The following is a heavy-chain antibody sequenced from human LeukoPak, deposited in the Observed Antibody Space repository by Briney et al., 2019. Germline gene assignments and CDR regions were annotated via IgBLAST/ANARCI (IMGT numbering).Heavy chain of an antibody. CDR3: ARGLSSGWYNWFDP. CDR1: GFTFSTYW. Sequence: GGSLRLSCAASGFTFSTYWMHWVRQAPGKGLEGVSRINSDGTTAIYADYVKGRFTISRDNAKNTVYLQMNSLRDEDTAVYYCARGLSSGWYNWFDPWGQGTLVTVSS. CDR2: INSDGTTA. D-gene: IGHD6-19*01. J-gene: IGHJ5*02. V-gene: IGHV3-74*01.